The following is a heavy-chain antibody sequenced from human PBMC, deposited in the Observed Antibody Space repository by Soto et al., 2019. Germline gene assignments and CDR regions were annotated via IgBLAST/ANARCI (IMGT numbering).Heavy chain of an antibody. CDR1: GGFVSSGNYY. J-gene: IGHJ3*02. CDR2: MSHSGGT. CDR3: ARVERGTATTVVDAFDI. Sequence: QVQLQQWGAGLLKPSETLSLTCAVYGGFVSSGNYYWSWIRQPPGKGLEWIGEMSHSGGTHFNPSLTSRVTISVDTSKNQFSLKMSSVTAADPALYYCARVERGTATTVVDAFDIWGPGTMVTVSS. D-gene: IGHD1-1*01. V-gene: IGHV4-34*01.